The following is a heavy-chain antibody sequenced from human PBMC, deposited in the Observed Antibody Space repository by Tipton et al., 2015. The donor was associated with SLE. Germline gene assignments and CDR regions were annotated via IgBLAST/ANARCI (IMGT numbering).Heavy chain of an antibody. CDR2: IRYDGSNK. V-gene: IGHV3-30*02. CDR1: GFTFSSYG. CDR3: AKDIAAAEGYFDY. J-gene: IGHJ4*02. D-gene: IGHD6-13*01. Sequence: SLRLSCAASGFTFSSYGMHWVRQAPGKGLEWVAFIRYDGSNKYYADSVKGRFTISRDNSKNTLYLQMNSLRAEDTAVYYCAKDIAAAEGYFDYWGQGTLVTVSS.